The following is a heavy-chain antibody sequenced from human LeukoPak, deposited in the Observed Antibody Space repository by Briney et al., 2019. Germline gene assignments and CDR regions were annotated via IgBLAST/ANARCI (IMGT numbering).Heavy chain of an antibody. CDR3: ARWRGYSYALGY. D-gene: IGHD5-18*01. CDR2: VYYRGNT. V-gene: IGHV4-39*01. Sequence: SETLSLTCTVFGGSISSTTYYWGWIRQPPGKGLEWIGSVYYRGNTYYNPSLKSRVTISVVTSKSQFSLRLNSVTAADTAVYFCARWRGYSYALGYWGQGTLVTVSS. J-gene: IGHJ4*02. CDR1: GGSISSTTYY.